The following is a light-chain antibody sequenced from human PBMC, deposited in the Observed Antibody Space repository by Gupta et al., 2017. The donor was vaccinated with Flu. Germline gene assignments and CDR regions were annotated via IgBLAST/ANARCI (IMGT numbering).Light chain of an antibody. CDR1: KVGGRS. CDR2: RGN. CDR3: QAWDTATGI. J-gene: IGLJ2*01. V-gene: IGLV3-1*01. Sequence: SYELTQPPSLSVSPGQTVTITCSGTKVGGRSPTWYQQKPGHSPVLVIYRGNSRPSGIPDRFSGSKSGITATLTISGTQAVDEADYYCQAWDTATGIFGGGTKLTVL.